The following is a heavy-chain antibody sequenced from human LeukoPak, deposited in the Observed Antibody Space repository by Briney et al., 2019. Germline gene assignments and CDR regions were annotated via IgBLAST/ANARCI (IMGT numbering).Heavy chain of an antibody. J-gene: IGHJ6*03. Sequence: PGGSLRLSCAASGFTFSGSAMHWVRQASGKGLEWVGRIRSKANSYATAYAASVKGRFTISRDDSKNTAYLQMNSLKTEDTAVYYCTSSVVTLDLVYYYYMDVWGKGTTVTVSS. CDR1: GFTFSGSA. V-gene: IGHV3-73*01. CDR3: TSSVVTLDLVYYYYMDV. D-gene: IGHD4-23*01. CDR2: IRSKANSYAT.